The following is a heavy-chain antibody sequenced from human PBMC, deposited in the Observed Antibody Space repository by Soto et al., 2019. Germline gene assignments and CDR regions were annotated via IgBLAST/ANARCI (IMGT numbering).Heavy chain of an antibody. CDR3: ARESGTSHTYYYYGMDV. CDR1: GGSFSGYY. J-gene: IGHJ6*02. D-gene: IGHD2-2*01. V-gene: IGHV4-34*01. Sequence: SETLSLTYGVYGGSFSGYYWSWIRQPPGKGLEWIGEINHSGSTNYNPSLKSRVTISVDTSKNQFSLQLNSVTPEDTAVYYCARESGTSHTYYYYGMDVWGQGTTVTGSS. CDR2: INHSGST.